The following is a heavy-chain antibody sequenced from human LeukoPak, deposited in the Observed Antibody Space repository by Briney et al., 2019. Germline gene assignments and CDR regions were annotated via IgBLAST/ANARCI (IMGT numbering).Heavy chain of an antibody. Sequence: PGGSLRLSCAASGFTFSSYAMSWVRQAPGKGLEWVSAISDGGGSTYYADSVKGRFTISRDNSKNTLYLQMNSLRAEDTAVYYCAKTTGGYSYGYFDYWGQGTLVTVSS. CDR3: AKTTGGYSYGYFDY. J-gene: IGHJ4*02. D-gene: IGHD5-18*01. CDR2: ISDGGGST. V-gene: IGHV3-23*01. CDR1: GFTFSSYA.